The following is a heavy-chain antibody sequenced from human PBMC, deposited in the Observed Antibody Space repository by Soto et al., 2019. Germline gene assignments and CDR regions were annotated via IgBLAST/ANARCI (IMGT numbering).Heavy chain of an antibody. D-gene: IGHD6-13*01. CDR3: ARHFPSVSSSWFYGMDV. CDR2: INHSGST. J-gene: IGHJ6*02. Sequence: SETLSLTCAVYGGSFSGYYWSWIRQPPGKGLEWIGEINHSGSTNYNPSLKSRVTISVDTSKNQFSLKLSSVTAADTAVYYCARHFPSVSSSWFYGMDVWGQGTTVTVSS. CDR1: GGSFSGYY. V-gene: IGHV4-34*01.